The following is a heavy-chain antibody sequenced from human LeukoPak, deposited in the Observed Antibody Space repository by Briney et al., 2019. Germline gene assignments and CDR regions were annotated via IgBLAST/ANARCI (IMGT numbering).Heavy chain of an antibody. CDR2: IKQDGSEK. CDR3: ARDRGNSGYDVHDY. CDR1: GFTFSSYW. J-gene: IGHJ4*02. D-gene: IGHD5-12*01. Sequence: PGGSLRLSCAASGFTFSSYWMSWVRQAPGKGLEWVANIKQDGSEKHYVDSVKGRFTISRDNAKNSLYLQMNSLRAEDTAVYYCARDRGNSGYDVHDYWGQGTLVTVSS. V-gene: IGHV3-7*03.